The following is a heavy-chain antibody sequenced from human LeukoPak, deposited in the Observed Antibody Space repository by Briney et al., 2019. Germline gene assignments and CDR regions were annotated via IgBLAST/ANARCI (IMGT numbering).Heavy chain of an antibody. J-gene: IGHJ6*02. V-gene: IGHV4-59*01. CDR3: ARGNLWSLYYYVMDV. CDR1: GGSISSYY. D-gene: IGHD3-10*01. CDR2: VYYSGST. Sequence: SETLSLTCTVSGGSISSYYWSWIRQPPGKGLEWIGYVYYSGSTDYNPSPKSRVTISVDTSKNQFSLRLSSVTAADTAVYYCARGNLWSLYYYVMDVWGQGTTVTVSS.